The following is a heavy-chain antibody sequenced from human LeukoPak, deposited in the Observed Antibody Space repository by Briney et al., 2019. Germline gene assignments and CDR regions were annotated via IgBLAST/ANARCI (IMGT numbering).Heavy chain of an antibody. V-gene: IGHV1-18*01. J-gene: IGHJ4*02. D-gene: IGHD1-14*01. CDR2: ISAYNGNT. CDR1: GYTFTSYG. CDR3: ASAREPVECDY. Sequence: ASVKVSCKASGYTFTSYGFSWVRQAPGQGLEWMGWISAYNGNTNYAQKFQGRVTVTTDTSTSTVYMELRSLRSDDTAVYYCASAREPVECDYWGQGTLVTVSS.